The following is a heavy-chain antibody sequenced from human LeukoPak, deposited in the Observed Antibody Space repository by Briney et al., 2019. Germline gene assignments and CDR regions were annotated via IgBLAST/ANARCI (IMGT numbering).Heavy chain of an antibody. Sequence: GRSLRLSCAASGFTFSSYAMHWVRQAPGKGLEWVAVISYDGSNKYYADSVKGRFTISRDNAKNSLCLQMNSLRPEDTAVYYCARAGLYSGSGLDYWGQGTLVTVSS. CDR1: GFTFSSYA. D-gene: IGHD5-12*01. CDR2: ISYDGSNK. V-gene: IGHV3-30-3*01. CDR3: ARAGLYSGSGLDY. J-gene: IGHJ4*02.